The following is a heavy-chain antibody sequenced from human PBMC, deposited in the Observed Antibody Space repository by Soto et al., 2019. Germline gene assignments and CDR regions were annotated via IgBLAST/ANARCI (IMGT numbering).Heavy chain of an antibody. CDR2: VTDSGGYT. CDR1: GFTFSSYA. CDR3: SIGLIRSHPKSSLNSYPTRLFSDL. Sequence: PGGSLRLSCAASGFTFSSYAMSWVRQAPGKGLEWVSTVTDSGGYTYYADSVKGRFTISRDNSKNTLYLQMNSLRAEDTAVYYFSIGLIRSHPKSSLNSYPTRLFSDL. J-gene: IGHJ2*01. D-gene: IGHD3-16*01. V-gene: IGHV3-23*01.